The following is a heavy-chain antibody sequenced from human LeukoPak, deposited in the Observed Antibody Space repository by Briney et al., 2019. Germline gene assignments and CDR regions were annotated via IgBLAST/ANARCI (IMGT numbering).Heavy chain of an antibody. CDR3: ARIGIAVADY. CDR1: GFTFSSYA. CDR2: IWYDGSNK. V-gene: IGHV3-33*01. D-gene: IGHD6-19*01. J-gene: IGHJ4*02. Sequence: PGGSLRLSCAASGFTFSSYAMHWVRQAPGKGLEWVAAIWYDGSNKFYADSVKGRFTISRDNSKNTLYLQMNSLRAEDTAVYYCARIGIAVADYWGQGTLVTVSS.